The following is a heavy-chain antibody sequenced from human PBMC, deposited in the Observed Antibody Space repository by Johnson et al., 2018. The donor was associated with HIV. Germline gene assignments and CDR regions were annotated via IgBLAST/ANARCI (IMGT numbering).Heavy chain of an antibody. CDR3: AREGRRDAFDI. J-gene: IGHJ3*02. CDR2: IYSGGST. Sequence: EQLVESGGGLVQPGGSLRLSCAASGFTVSSNYMSWVRQAPGKGLEWVSVIYSGGSTYYADSVKGRFTISRDNSKNTLYLQMNSLRAEDTAVYYCAREGRRDAFDIWGQGTMVTVSS. CDR1: GFTVSSNY. V-gene: IGHV3-66*01.